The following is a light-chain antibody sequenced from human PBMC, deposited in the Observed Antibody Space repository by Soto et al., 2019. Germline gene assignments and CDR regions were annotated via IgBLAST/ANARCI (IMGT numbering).Light chain of an antibody. V-gene: IGLV2-14*01. CDR2: EVN. J-gene: IGLJ2*01. CDR1: SSDVGGYNY. CDR3: SSYTSSSTLV. Sequence: QSALTQPASVSGSPGQSITISCTGTSSDVGGYNYVSWYQQHPGKAPKLMIYEVNNRPSGVSIRFSGSKSGNTASLTISGLQAEDEADYYCSSYTSSSTLVFGGGTKVTVL.